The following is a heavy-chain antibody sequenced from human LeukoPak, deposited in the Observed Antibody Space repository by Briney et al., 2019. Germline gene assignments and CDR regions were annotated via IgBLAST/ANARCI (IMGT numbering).Heavy chain of an antibody. Sequence: GESLKISCKGSGYSFTSYWIGWVRQMPGKGLEWMGIIYPGDSDTRYSPSFRGQVTISADKSISTAYLQWSSLKASDTAMYYCARYIAVAGGTIGIDYWGQGTLVTVSS. D-gene: IGHD6-19*01. V-gene: IGHV5-51*01. J-gene: IGHJ4*02. CDR3: ARYIAVAGGTIGIDY. CDR2: IYPGDSDT. CDR1: GYSFTSYW.